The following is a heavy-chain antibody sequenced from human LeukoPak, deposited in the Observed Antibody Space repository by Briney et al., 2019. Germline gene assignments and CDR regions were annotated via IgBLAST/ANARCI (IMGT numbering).Heavy chain of an antibody. CDR1: GGSISSGSYY. CDR2: IYTSGST. V-gene: IGHV4-61*02. CDR3: ASEYSSSPAY. J-gene: IGHJ4*02. D-gene: IGHD6-6*01. Sequence: PSQTLSLTCTVSGGSISSGSYYWSWIRQPAGKGLEWIGRIYTSGSTNYNPSLKSRVTISVDTSKNQFSLKLSSVTAADTAVYYCASEYSSSPAYWGQGTLVTVSS.